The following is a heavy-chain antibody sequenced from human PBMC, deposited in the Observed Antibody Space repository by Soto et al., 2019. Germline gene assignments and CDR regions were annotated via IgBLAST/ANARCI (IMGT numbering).Heavy chain of an antibody. V-gene: IGHV1-18*01. D-gene: IGHD3-10*01. CDR3: ARTHGELRGSGSNEY. J-gene: IGHJ4*02. CDR1: GYTFTAYG. CDR2: ISNYNGNT. Sequence: QVQLVQSGTEMKKPGASVKVSCKASGYTFTAYGINWVRQAPGQGLEWMGWISNYNGNTNYAQRLQGRVTMTTDTSTITAYRELRSLRSDDTAVYYCARTHGELRGSGSNEYWGQGTLVTVSS.